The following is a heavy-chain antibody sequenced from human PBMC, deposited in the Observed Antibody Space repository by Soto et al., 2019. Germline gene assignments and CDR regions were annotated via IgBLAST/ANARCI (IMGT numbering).Heavy chain of an antibody. D-gene: IGHD6-19*01. CDR1: GFTFSSYG. J-gene: IGHJ6*02. CDR2: ISYDGSNK. V-gene: IGHV3-30*18. CDR3: AKSIAVAGTFPGEYYYGMDV. Sequence: SLRLSCAASGFTFSSYGMHWVRQAPGKGLEWVAVISYDGSNKYYADSVKGRFTISRDNSKNTLYLQMNSLRAEDTAVYYCAKSIAVAGTFPGEYYYGMDVWGQGTTVTVSS.